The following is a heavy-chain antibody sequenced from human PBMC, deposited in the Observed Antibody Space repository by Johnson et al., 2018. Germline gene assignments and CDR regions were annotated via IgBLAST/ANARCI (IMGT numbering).Heavy chain of an antibody. D-gene: IGHD3-22*01. V-gene: IGHV3-73*02. J-gene: IGHJ6*02. CDR2: IRSKANSYAT. Sequence: VQLQESGGGLVQPGGSLKLPCAASGFTFSGSAMHWVRQASGKGLEWVGRIRSKANSYATAYAASVKGRFTISRDDSKNTAYLQMNSLKTEETAVYYCTKRTYDYYDRSGYYSSLWYYGMDVWGQGTTVTVSS. CDR1: GFTFSGSA. CDR3: TKRTYDYYDRSGYYSSLWYYGMDV.